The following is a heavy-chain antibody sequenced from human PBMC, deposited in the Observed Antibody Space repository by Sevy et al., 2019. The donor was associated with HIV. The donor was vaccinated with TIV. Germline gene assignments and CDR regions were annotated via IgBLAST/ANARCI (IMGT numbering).Heavy chain of an antibody. CDR2: INPSGGST. V-gene: IGHV1-46*01. D-gene: IGHD2-2*01. Sequence: ASVKVSCKASGYTFTSYYMHWVRQAPGQGLEWMGIINPSGGSTSYAQKFQGRVTMTRDTSTSTAYMELSSLRSEDTAVYYCARVRAVVPAATTFYYYYYGMDVWGQGTTVTVSS. CDR1: GYTFTSYY. CDR3: ARVRAVVPAATTFYYYYYGMDV. J-gene: IGHJ6*02.